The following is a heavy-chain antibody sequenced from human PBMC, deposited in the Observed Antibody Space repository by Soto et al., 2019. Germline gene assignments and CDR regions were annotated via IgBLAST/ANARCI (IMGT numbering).Heavy chain of an antibody. J-gene: IGHJ6*02. CDR1: GYTFTSYG. CDR3: ATGHDYDFWSGYCYYYYGMDV. Sequence: QVQLVQSGAEVKKPGASVKVSCKASGYTFTSYGISRVRQAPGQGLEWMGWISAYNGNTNYAQKLQGSVTMTTATSTSRAYVELRSLRSDDTAVYYCATGHDYDFWSGYCYYYYGMDVWGQGATVTVSS. CDR2: ISAYNGNT. V-gene: IGHV1-18*04. D-gene: IGHD3-3*01.